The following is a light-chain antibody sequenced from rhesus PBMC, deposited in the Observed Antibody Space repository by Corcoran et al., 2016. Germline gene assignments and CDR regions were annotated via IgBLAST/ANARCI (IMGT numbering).Light chain of an antibody. J-gene: IGKJ1*01. CDR3: QQSSDLSPWA. V-gene: IGKV3-24*04. Sequence: TVVTQSPATLSLSPGEGATLSCRASQSVGSNLAWYQHKPGQAPRRLIYGASNMATGVPDGCGGRRSGADFTLPISSLGPEDVGVYYCQQSSDLSPWAFGQGTTVDIK. CDR1: QSVGSN. CDR2: GAS.